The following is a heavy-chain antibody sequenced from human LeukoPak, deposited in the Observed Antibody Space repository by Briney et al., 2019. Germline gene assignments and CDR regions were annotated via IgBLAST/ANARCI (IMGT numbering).Heavy chain of an antibody. V-gene: IGHV5-10-1*01. CDR1: GYTFTSYW. CDR2: IDPSDSYT. J-gene: IGHJ5*02. D-gene: IGHD2-21*02. Sequence: ESLKISCKASGYTFTSYWISWVRQMPGKGLEWMGRIDPSDSYTNYSPSFQGHVTISTDRSTSTAYLQWSSLRASDTAMYYCARTASSTSPAAWFDPWGQGTLVTVSS. CDR3: ARTASSTSPAAWFDP.